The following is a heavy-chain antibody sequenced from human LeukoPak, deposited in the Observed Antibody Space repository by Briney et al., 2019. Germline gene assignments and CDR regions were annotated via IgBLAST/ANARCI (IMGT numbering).Heavy chain of an antibody. CDR1: GFTVSSNY. J-gene: IGHJ4*02. D-gene: IGHD3-9*01. Sequence: GGSLRLSCAASGFTVSSNYMSWVRQAPGKGLEWVSVIYSGGSTYYADSVKGRFTISRDNSKNTLYLQMNSLRAEDTAVYYCARAINSVLRYFDWLYTLDYWGQGTLVTVSP. CDR2: IYSGGST. V-gene: IGHV3-53*01. CDR3: ARAINSVLRYFDWLYTLDY.